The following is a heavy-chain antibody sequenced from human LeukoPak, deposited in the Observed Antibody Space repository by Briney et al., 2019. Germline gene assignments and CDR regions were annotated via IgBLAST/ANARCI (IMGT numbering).Heavy chain of an antibody. CDR3: ARDIAAAGTA. Sequence: SETLSLTCAVYGGSFSGYYWSWIRQPPGKGLEWIGEINHSGSTNYNPSLKSRVTISVDTSKNQFPLKLSSVTAADTAVYYCARDIAAAGTAWGQGTLVTVSS. J-gene: IGHJ4*02. V-gene: IGHV4-34*01. CDR1: GGSFSGYY. D-gene: IGHD6-13*01. CDR2: INHSGST.